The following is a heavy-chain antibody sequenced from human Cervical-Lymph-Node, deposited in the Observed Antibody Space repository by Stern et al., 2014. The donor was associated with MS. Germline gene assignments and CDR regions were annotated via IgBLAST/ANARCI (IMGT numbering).Heavy chain of an antibody. CDR3: AREITDYYYGMDV. J-gene: IGHJ6*02. V-gene: IGHV3-48*02. D-gene: IGHD3-16*01. CDR2: NRVRSSTI. CDR1: GFSFSTYT. Sequence: VKLEESGAGLVQPAGSLRLTCASSGFSFSTYTMNWVCLAQGTGKAWDSYNRVRSSTIYYADSVKGRFTISRDNAKNSLYLQMNSLRDEDTAVYYCAREITDYYYGMDVWGQGTTVTVSS.